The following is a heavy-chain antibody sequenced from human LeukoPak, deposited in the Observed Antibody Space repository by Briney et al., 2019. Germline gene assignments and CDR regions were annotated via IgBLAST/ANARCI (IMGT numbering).Heavy chain of an antibody. J-gene: IGHJ3*02. CDR3: ARYDILTGYYNGAFDI. Sequence: SETLSLTCTVSGGSISSYYWSWIRQPPGKGLEGIGDIYYSGSTNYNRSRKSRGTISVDTSKNQFSLKLSSVTAADTAVYYCARYDILTGYYNGAFDIWGQGTMVTVSS. CDR1: GGSISSYY. D-gene: IGHD3-9*01. V-gene: IGHV4-59*08. CDR2: IYYSGST.